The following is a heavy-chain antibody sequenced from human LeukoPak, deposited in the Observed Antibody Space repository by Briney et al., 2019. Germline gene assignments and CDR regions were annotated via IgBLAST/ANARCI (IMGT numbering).Heavy chain of an antibody. CDR3: ARHWGVTTRPLDY. CDR2: IYHSGST. Sequence: SSETLSLTCAVSGYSISSGYYWGWIRQPPGKGLEWIGSIYHSGSTYYNPSLKSRVTISVDTSKNQFPLKLSSVTAADTAVYYCARHWGVTTRPLDYWGQGTLVTVSS. J-gene: IGHJ4*02. D-gene: IGHD1-26*01. V-gene: IGHV4-38-2*01. CDR1: GYSISSGYY.